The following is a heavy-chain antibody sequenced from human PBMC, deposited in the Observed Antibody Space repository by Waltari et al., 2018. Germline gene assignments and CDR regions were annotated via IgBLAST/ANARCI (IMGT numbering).Heavy chain of an antibody. D-gene: IGHD5-12*01. CDR2: IYTSGST. Sequence: QVQLQESGPGLVKPSETLSLTCTVSGGSISSYYWSWIRQPAGKGLEWIGRIYTSGSTNYNPSLKSRVTMSVDTSKNQVSLKLSSVTAADTAVYYCARTPQYSGYDYLDYWGQGTLVTVSS. V-gene: IGHV4-4*07. J-gene: IGHJ4*02. CDR3: ARTPQYSGYDYLDY. CDR1: GGSISSYY.